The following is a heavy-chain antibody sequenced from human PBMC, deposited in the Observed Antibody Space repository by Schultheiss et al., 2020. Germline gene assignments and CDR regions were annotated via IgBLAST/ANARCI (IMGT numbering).Heavy chain of an antibody. D-gene: IGHD3-22*01. CDR3: TRGGYYDSSGCSH. V-gene: IGHV3-49*04. CDR2: ITSKAYGGTA. Sequence: GGSLRLSCTTSGINFGDYAMSWVRQAPGKGLEWVGFITSKAYGGTAEYAASVKGRFIISRDDSKSIAYLQMNSLKTEDTAVYYCTRGGYYDSSGCSHWGQGTLVTVSS. J-gene: IGHJ4*02. CDR1: GINFGDYA.